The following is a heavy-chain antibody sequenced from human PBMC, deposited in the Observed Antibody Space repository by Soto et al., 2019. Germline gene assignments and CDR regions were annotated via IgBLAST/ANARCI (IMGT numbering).Heavy chain of an antibody. CDR1: GYTFTSYG. V-gene: IGHV1-18*01. D-gene: IGHD3-9*01. J-gene: IGHJ4*02. CDR3: ARGDGLRYFDWLLGGGVFDY. CDR2: ISAYNGNT. Sequence: QVPLVQSGAEVKKPGASVKVSCKASGYTFTSYGISWVRQAPGQGLEWMGWISAYNGNTNYAQKLQGRVTRTTDTSTSKAYMELRSLRSDDTAVYYCARGDGLRYFDWLLGGGVFDYWGQGTLVTVSS.